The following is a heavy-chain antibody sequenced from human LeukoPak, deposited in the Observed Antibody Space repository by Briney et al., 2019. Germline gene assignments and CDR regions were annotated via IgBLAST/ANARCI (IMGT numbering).Heavy chain of an antibody. V-gene: IGHV3-23*01. CDR3: AKDRDQEYYYYYMDV. CDR2: ISGSGGST. CDR1: GFTFSSYA. D-gene: IGHD2-2*01. Sequence: GGSLRLSCAASGFTFSSYAMSWVRQAPGKGLDWVSAISGSGGSTYYADSVKGRFTISRDNSKNTLYLQMNSLRADDTAVYYCAKDRDQEYYYYYMDVWGKGTTVTVSS. J-gene: IGHJ6*03.